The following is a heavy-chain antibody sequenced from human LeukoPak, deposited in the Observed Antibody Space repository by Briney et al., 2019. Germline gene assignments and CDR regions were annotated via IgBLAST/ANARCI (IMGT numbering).Heavy chain of an antibody. CDR3: AKMDKNYYYYGMDV. D-gene: IGHD2-2*03. V-gene: IGHV3-23*01. J-gene: IGHJ6*02. CDR2: ISGSGGST. CDR1: GFTFSTCS. Sequence: PGGSLRLSCAASGFTFSTCSMKWVRQAPGKGLEWVSAISGSGGSTYYADSVKGRFTISRDNSKNTLYLQMNSLRAEDTAVYYCAKMDKNYYYYGMDVWGQGTTVTVSS.